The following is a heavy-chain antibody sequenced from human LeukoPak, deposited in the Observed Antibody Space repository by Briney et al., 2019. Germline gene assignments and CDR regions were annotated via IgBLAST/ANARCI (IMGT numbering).Heavy chain of an antibody. CDR1: GFTFSVFS. CDR2: ISSSSTI. J-gene: IGHJ4*02. Sequence: GSLRLSCAVSGFTFSVFSMNWVRQAPGKGLEWLSFISSSSTIYYADSVKGRFSISRDNAKSSLYLQMNSLRAEDTAVYFCVRSTGALDYWSQGTLVTVS. CDR3: VRSTGALDY. V-gene: IGHV3-48*01.